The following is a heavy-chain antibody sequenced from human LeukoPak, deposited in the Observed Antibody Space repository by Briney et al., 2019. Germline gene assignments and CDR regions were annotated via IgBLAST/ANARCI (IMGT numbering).Heavy chain of an antibody. Sequence: PSETLSLTCTVSGGSISSYYWSWIRQPPGKGLEWIGYIYYSGSTNYNPSLKSRVTISVDTSKNQFSLKLSSVTAADTAVYYCARPTNWGDAFDIWGQGTMVTVSS. V-gene: IGHV4-59*08. CDR1: GGSISSYY. CDR2: IYYSGST. D-gene: IGHD7-27*01. J-gene: IGHJ3*02. CDR3: ARPTNWGDAFDI.